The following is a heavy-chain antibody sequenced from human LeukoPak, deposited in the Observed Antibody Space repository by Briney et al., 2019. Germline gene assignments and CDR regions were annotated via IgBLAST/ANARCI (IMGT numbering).Heavy chain of an antibody. D-gene: IGHD3-16*02. V-gene: IGHV4-59*01. Sequence: SETLSLTCTVSGGSISSYYWSWIRQPPGKGLEWIGYIYYSGSTNYNPSLKSRVTISVDTSKNQFSPKLSSVTAADTAVYYCARGGRPNYVWGSYRYSYYFDYWGQGTLVTVSS. CDR3: ARGGRPNYVWGSYRYSYYFDY. J-gene: IGHJ4*02. CDR2: IYYSGST. CDR1: GGSISSYY.